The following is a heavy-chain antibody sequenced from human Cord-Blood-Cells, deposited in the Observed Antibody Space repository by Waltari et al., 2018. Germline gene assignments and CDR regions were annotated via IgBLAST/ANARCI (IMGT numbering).Heavy chain of an antibody. V-gene: IGHV4-39*01. J-gene: IGHJ4*02. CDR3: ARHAPYSSSLYYFDY. Sequence: QLQLQESCPGLLNPSVTLSLTGTVSGGAISSSSSYCGWIRQPPGRGLEWIGSIYYSGSTYYNPSLKSRVTISVDTSKNQFSLKLSSVTAADTAVYYCARHAPYSSSLYYFDYWGQATLVTVSS. D-gene: IGHD6-13*01. CDR1: GGAISSSSSY. CDR2: IYYSGST.